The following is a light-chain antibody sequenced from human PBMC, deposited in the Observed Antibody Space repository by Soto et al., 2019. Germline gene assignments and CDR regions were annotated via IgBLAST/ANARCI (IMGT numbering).Light chain of an antibody. Sequence: EIVMTQSPATLSVSPGDRATLSCRASQSVSSNLAWYQQKPGQAPRLLIYGASTMATGIPARFSGSGSGTDFTLTISSLQSEDFAVYYCQQYNTWPPWTFGQGTKVEIK. CDR2: GAS. V-gene: IGKV3-15*01. J-gene: IGKJ1*01. CDR1: QSVSSN. CDR3: QQYNTWPPWT.